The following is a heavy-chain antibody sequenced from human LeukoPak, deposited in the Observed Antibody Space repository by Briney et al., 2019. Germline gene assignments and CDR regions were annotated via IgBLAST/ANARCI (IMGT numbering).Heavy chain of an antibody. Sequence: GRSLRLSCAASGFTFSSYAMHWVRQAPGKGLGWVAVISYDGSNKYYADSVKGRFTISRDNSKNTLYLQMNSLRAEDTAVYYCAREESYDSSGYPDYWGQGTLVTVSS. CDR2: ISYDGSNK. V-gene: IGHV3-30-3*01. J-gene: IGHJ4*02. CDR3: AREESYDSSGYPDY. D-gene: IGHD3-22*01. CDR1: GFTFSSYA.